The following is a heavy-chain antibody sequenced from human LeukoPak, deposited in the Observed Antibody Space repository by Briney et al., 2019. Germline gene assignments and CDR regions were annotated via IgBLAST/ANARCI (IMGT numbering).Heavy chain of an antibody. V-gene: IGHV3-30-3*01. J-gene: IGHJ4*02. Sequence: GGSLRLSCAASGFTFSSCAMNWVRQAPGKGLEWVALISYDGTNKYYADSVKGRFTISRDNSKNTLYLQMSSLRPDDTAVHYCARAFGYSSGYFDYWGQGTLVTVSS. D-gene: IGHD6-19*01. CDR3: ARAFGYSSGYFDY. CDR1: GFTFSSCA. CDR2: ISYDGTNK.